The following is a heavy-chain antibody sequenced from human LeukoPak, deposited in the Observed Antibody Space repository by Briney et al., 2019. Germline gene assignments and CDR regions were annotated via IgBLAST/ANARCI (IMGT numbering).Heavy chain of an antibody. CDR1: GGSISSGGYS. CDR3: ARDVLYGSGSYGDY. V-gene: IGHV4-30-2*01. D-gene: IGHD3-10*01. CDR2: IYHSGST. Sequence: PSETLSLTCAVSGGSISSGGYSWSWIRQPPGKGPEWIGYIYHSGSTYYNPSLKSRVTISVDRSKNQFSLKLSSVTAADTAVYYCARDVLYGSGSYGDYWGQGTLVTVSS. J-gene: IGHJ4*02.